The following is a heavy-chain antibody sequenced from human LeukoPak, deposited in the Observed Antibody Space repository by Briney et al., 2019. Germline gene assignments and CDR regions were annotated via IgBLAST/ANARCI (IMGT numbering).Heavy chain of an antibody. J-gene: IGHJ6*03. D-gene: IGHD2-15*01. CDR1: GFTFSSYS. Sequence: GGSLRLSCAASGFTFSSYSMNWVRQAPGKGLEWVSSISSSSSYIYYADSVKGRFTISRDNAKNSLYLQMNSLRAEDTAVYYCASCGGSCYRQENYYYMDVWGKGTTVTVSS. CDR2: ISSSSSYI. V-gene: IGHV3-21*01. CDR3: ASCGGSCYRQENYYYMDV.